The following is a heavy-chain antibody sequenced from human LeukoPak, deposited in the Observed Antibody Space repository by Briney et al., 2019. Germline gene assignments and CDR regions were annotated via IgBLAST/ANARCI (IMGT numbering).Heavy chain of an antibody. D-gene: IGHD6-19*01. CDR3: ASAPGSGWYAYYFDY. Sequence: GGSLRLSCAASGFTFDDYAMHWVRQAPGKGLEWVSGISWNSGSIGYADSVKGRFTISRDNAKNSLYLQMNSLRAEDTALYYCASAPGSGWYAYYFDYWGQGTLVTVSS. CDR1: GFTFDDYA. CDR2: ISWNSGSI. J-gene: IGHJ4*02. V-gene: IGHV3-9*01.